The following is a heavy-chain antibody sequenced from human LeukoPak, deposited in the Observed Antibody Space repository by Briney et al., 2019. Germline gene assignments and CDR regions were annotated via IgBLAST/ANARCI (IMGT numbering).Heavy chain of an antibody. CDR2: INPNSGGT. CDR1: GYTFTGYY. J-gene: IGHJ4*02. D-gene: IGHD6-13*01. Sequence: GASVKVSCKASGYTFTGYYMHWVRQAPGQGLDWMGWINPNSGGTNYAQKFQGRVTMTRDTSISTAYMELSRLRSDDTAVYYCARTPRYSSTSGGIYQMNFDYWGQGTLVTVFS. CDR3: ARTPRYSSTSGGIYQMNFDY. V-gene: IGHV1-2*02.